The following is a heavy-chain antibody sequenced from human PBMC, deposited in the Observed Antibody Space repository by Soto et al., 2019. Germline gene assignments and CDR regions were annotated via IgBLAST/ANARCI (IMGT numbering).Heavy chain of an antibody. CDR2: ISAYNGNT. J-gene: IGHJ6*04. D-gene: IGHD3-3*01. Sequence: ASVKVSCKASGYTFTSYGISWVRQAPGQRLERMGWISAYNGNTNYAQKLQGRVTMTTDTSTSTAYMELRSLRSDDTAVYYCARGGAFFWGGGGPRDYRAFWGKGTSATVSS. CDR1: GYTFTSYG. CDR3: ARGGAFFWGGGGPRDYRAF. V-gene: IGHV1-18*01.